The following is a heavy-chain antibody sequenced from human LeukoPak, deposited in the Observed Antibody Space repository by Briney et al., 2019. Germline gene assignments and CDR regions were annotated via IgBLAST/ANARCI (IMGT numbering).Heavy chain of an antibody. V-gene: IGHV3-7*03. CDR1: GFTFSSYG. D-gene: IGHD3-16*01. J-gene: IGHJ4*02. Sequence: GGSLRLSCAASGFTFSSYGMHWVRQAPGKGLEWVANINQDGSEKWYVDSVKGRFTISRDNAKNSVFLQMNSLRAEDTAVYYCARDATPPGIIFDYWGQGTLVTVSS. CDR3: ARDATPPGIIFDY. CDR2: INQDGSEK.